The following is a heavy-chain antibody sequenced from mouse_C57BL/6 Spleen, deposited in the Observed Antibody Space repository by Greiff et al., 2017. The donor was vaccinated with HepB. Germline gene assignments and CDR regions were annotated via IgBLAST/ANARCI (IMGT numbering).Heavy chain of an antibody. CDR2: IDPSDSYT. V-gene: IGHV1-50*01. Sequence: QVQLQQPGAELVKPGASVKLSCKASGYTFTSYWMQWVKQRPGQGLEWIGEIDPSDSYTNYNQKFKGKATLTVDTSSSTAYMQLSSLTSEDSAVYYCARSGFTTGEAHWYFDVWGTGTTVTVSS. J-gene: IGHJ1*03. D-gene: IGHD3-1*01. CDR1: GYTFTSYW. CDR3: ARSGFTTGEAHWYFDV.